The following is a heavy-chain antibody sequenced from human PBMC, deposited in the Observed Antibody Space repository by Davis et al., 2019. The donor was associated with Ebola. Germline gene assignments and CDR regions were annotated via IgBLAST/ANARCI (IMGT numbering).Heavy chain of an antibody. CDR3: ARSCSSTNCYPDY. V-gene: IGHV3-72*01. Sequence: PGGSLKPSVPAPDFTPIDPTMDGARTAPGKGLKWVGRTRNRANSYTTEYAASVKGRFTISRDDSKNSLYLQMNSLRTEDTALYYCARSCSSTNCYPDYWGQGTLVTVSS. CDR2: TRNRANSYTT. D-gene: IGHD2-2*01. J-gene: IGHJ4*02. CDR1: DFTPIDPT.